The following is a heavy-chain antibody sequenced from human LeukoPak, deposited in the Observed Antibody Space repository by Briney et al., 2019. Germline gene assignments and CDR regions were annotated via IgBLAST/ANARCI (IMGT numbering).Heavy chain of an antibody. CDR1: VGSISGSRYS. J-gene: IGHJ4*02. Sequence: SETLSLTCTVSVGSISGSRYSWGWIRQPPGKGLEWIGNTNFSGRTYYNPSLKSRVTISVDTSKNQFSLKLNSVTAADTAIYHCARLVPEATSRDFDYWGQGTLVTVSS. D-gene: IGHD5-24*01. CDR3: ARLVPEATSRDFDY. V-gene: IGHV4-39*01. CDR2: TNFSGRT.